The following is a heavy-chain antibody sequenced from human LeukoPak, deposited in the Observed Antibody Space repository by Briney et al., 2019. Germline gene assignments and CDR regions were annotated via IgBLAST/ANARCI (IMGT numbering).Heavy chain of an antibody. V-gene: IGHV3-23*01. CDR1: GLTLSKVV. CDR2: SSVTGNT. J-gene: IGHJ5*02. Sequence: GGSLRLSWAAFGLTLSKVVFQWVRPAPEKGLAWDAASSVTGNTYIADYVNGRVTISRDNAKSTLYLQMHSLTVEDTSYNYCAKGHGWFDPWGQGTLVTVSS. CDR3: AKGHGWFDP.